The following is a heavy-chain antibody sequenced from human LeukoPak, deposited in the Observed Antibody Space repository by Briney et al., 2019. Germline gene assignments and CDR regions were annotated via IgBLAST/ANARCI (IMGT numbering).Heavy chain of an antibody. CDR3: VYYYGSGSVEY. J-gene: IGHJ4*02. Sequence: SETLSLTXTVSGGSISSGSYYWSWIRQPAGKGLEWIGRIYTSGSTNYNPSLKSRVTISVDTSKNQFSLKLSSVTAAGTAVYYCVYYYGSGSVEYWGQGTLVTVSS. D-gene: IGHD3-10*01. CDR1: GGSISSGSYY. V-gene: IGHV4-61*02. CDR2: IYTSGST.